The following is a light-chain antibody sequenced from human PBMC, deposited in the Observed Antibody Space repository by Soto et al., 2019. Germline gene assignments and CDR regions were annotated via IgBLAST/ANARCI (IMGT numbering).Light chain of an antibody. Sequence: QSVLTQPPSASGTPGQRVTISCSGSSSNIGSNDVNWYKQRPGEAPRLIIFRTERRPSGVPDRVSGSKSGTSASLAISGLRSDDEADFYCAARDDRLNGLVFGGGT. CDR2: RTE. CDR3: AARDDRLNGLV. CDR1: SSNIGSND. V-gene: IGLV1-44*01. J-gene: IGLJ2*01.